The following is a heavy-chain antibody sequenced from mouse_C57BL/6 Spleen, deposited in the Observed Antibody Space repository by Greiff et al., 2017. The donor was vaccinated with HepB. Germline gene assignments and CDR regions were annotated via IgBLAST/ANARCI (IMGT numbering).Heavy chain of an antibody. V-gene: IGHV14-2*01. CDR2: IDPEDGET. Sequence: VQLKESGAELVKPGASVKLSCTASGFNIKDYYMHWVKQRTEQGLEWIGRIDPEDGETKYAPKFQGKATITADTSSNTAYLQLSSLTSEDTAVYYNAFSTEEDAMDYWGQGTSVTVSS. J-gene: IGHJ4*01. CDR3: AFSTEEDAMDY. CDR1: GFNIKDYY. D-gene: IGHD1-1*01.